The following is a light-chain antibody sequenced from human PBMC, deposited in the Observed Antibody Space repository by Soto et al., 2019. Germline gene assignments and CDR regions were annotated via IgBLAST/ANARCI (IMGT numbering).Light chain of an antibody. CDR3: QQYGTSPPLT. Sequence: EIVLMQSPGTLSLSPGERATLSCRASQSVSNNYVAWYQQKPGQAPRLLIAGASSRATGIPDRFSGSGSGTDFTPTISRLEPEDFAVYYCQQYGTSPPLTFGGGTMVEIK. CDR1: QSVSNNY. V-gene: IGKV3-20*01. CDR2: GAS. J-gene: IGKJ4*02.